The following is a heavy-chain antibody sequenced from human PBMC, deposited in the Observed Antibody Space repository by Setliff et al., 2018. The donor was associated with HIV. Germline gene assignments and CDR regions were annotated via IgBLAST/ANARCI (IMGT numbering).Heavy chain of an antibody. CDR3: ARGDGYRGNDAYYDTGLDV. Sequence: PSETLSLTCTVSGGSISSGSYYWSWIRQPAGKGLEWIGHIHTSGSTKYNPSLKSRVTISADTSKNQFSLKLSSVTAADTAVYYCARGDGYRGNDAYYDTGLDVWGQGITVTVSS. V-gene: IGHV4-61*09. CDR1: GGSISSGSYY. CDR2: IHTSGST. D-gene: IGHD5-12*01. J-gene: IGHJ6*02.